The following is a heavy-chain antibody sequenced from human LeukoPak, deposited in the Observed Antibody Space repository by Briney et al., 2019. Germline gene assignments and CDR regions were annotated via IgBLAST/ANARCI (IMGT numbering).Heavy chain of an antibody. Sequence: SETLSLTCTVSGGSISSYYWSWIRQPPGKGLEWIGYIYYSGSTNYNPSLKSRVTISVDTSNNQFSLKLSSVTAADTAVYYCARNLMGSSGWYLDYWGQGTLVTVSS. CDR1: GGSISSYY. CDR3: ARNLMGSSGWYLDY. J-gene: IGHJ4*02. V-gene: IGHV4-59*01. D-gene: IGHD6-19*01. CDR2: IYYSGST.